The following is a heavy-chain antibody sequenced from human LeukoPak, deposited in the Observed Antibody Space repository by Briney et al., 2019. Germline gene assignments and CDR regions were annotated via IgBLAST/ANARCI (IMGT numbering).Heavy chain of an antibody. CDR2: IKQDGSEK. J-gene: IGHJ4*02. V-gene: IGHV3-7*01. D-gene: IGHD6-13*01. CDR3: TREAAAGIDY. CDR1: GFTLSTYW. Sequence: GGSQRLSCAASGFTLSTYWMSWVRQAPGKGMERVANIKQDGSEKYYLDSVKGRFTISRDNAKNSLYLQMNSLRAEDTAVYFCTREAAAGIDYWGQGTLVTVSS.